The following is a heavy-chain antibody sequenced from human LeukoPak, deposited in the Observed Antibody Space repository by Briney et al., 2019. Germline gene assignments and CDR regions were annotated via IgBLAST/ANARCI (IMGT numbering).Heavy chain of an antibody. J-gene: IGHJ4*02. CDR3: AKDRSSGGSCYNY. Sequence: PGGSLRLSCAASGFTFSSYAMTWVRQAPGKGLEWVSGISGSGDSTDYTDSVKGRLTISRDNSKNTLYLQMNSLTAEDTAIYYCAKDRSSGGSCYNYWGQGTLATVSS. CDR1: GFTFSSYA. V-gene: IGHV3-23*01. CDR2: ISGSGDST. D-gene: IGHD2-15*01.